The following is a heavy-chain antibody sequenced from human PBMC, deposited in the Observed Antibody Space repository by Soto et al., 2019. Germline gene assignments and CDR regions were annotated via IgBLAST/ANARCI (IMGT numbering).Heavy chain of an antibody. CDR2: ISYDGSNK. D-gene: IGHD2-2*01. CDR1: GFTFSSYG. CDR3: AKLPSSRDGAFDI. V-gene: IGHV3-30*18. Sequence: GGSLRLSCAASGFTFSSYGMHWVRQVPGKGLEWVAVISYDGSNKYYADSVKGRFTISRDNSKNTLYLQMNSLRAEDTAVYYCAKLPSSRDGAFDIWGQGTMVTVSS. J-gene: IGHJ3*02.